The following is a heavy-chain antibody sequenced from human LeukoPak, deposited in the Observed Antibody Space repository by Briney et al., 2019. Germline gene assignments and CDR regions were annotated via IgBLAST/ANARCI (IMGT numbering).Heavy chain of an antibody. CDR2: TSAYNGDT. D-gene: IGHD6-19*01. Sequence: GASVTLSCKTSGYRFTNYGVHWVRQAPGQGLEWMGWTSAYNGDTKYTQKFQGRLTMTTDTSTSTAHLDVRSLRSEDTAVYSCARDLLQWQTNNWLAPWGQGTLVTVSS. CDR3: ARDLLQWQTNNWLAP. J-gene: IGHJ5*02. V-gene: IGHV1-18*01. CDR1: GYRFTNYG.